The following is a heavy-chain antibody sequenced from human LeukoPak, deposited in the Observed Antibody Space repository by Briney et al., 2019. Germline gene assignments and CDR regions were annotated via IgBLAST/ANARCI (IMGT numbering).Heavy chain of an antibody. D-gene: IGHD2-2*01. CDR1: GGSISSSSYY. V-gene: IGHV4-39*01. J-gene: IGHJ5*02. Sequence: PSETLSLTCTVSGGSISSSSYYWGWIRQPPGKGLEWIGSIYYSGSTYYHPSLKSRVTISVDTSKNQFSLKLSSVTAADTAVYYCARRADIVVVPAAIHNWFDPWGQGTLVTVSS. CDR2: IYYSGST. CDR3: ARRADIVVVPAAIHNWFDP.